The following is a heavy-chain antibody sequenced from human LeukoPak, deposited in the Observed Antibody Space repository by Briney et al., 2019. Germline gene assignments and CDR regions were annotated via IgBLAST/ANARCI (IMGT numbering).Heavy chain of an antibody. D-gene: IGHD6-19*01. CDR3: AKVERGIAVAGTPAPFDY. J-gene: IGHJ4*02. CDR2: ISGDGGST. V-gene: IGHV3-43*02. Sequence: GGSLRLSCAASGFTFDDYAMHWVRQAPGKGLEWVSLISGDGGSTYYADSVKGRFTLSRDNSKNSLYLQMNSLRTEDTALYYCAKVERGIAVAGTPAPFDYWGQGTLVTVSS. CDR1: GFTFDDYA.